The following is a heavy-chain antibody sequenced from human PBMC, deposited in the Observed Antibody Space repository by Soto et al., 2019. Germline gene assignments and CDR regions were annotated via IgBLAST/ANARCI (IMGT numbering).Heavy chain of an antibody. J-gene: IGHJ4*02. Sequence: GGSLRLSWAASGFTFSSYAMVWVRQAPGKGLEWVSAIGTGGGSTYYADSVKGRFTISRDNSKNTPYLQMNSLRAEDTAIYYCARVQVVLITDFGYWGQGTLVTVSS. D-gene: IGHD3-22*01. CDR2: IGTGGGST. V-gene: IGHV3-23*01. CDR3: ARVQVVLITDFGY. CDR1: GFTFSSYA.